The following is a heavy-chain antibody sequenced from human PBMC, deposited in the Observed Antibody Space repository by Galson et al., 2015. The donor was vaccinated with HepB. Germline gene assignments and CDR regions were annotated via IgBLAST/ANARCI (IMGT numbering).Heavy chain of an antibody. J-gene: IGHJ4*02. Sequence: SLRLSCAASGFTFSSYAMHWVRQAPGKGLEWVAVISYDGSNKYYADSVKGRFTISRDNSKNTLYLQMNSLRAEDTAVYYCARGWELLGSLDYWGQGTLVTVSS. CDR2: ISYDGSNK. CDR1: GFTFSSYA. V-gene: IGHV3-30*04. D-gene: IGHD1-26*01. CDR3: ARGWELLGSLDY.